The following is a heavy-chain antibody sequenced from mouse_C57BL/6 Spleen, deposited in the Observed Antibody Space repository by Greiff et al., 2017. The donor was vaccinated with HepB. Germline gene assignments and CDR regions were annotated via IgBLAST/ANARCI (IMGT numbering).Heavy chain of an antibody. CDR2: ISYDGSN. D-gene: IGHD2-1*01. Sequence: EVKLLESGPGLVKPSQSLSLTCSVPGYSITSGYYWNWIRQFPGNKLEWMGYISYDGSNNYNPSLKNRISITRDTSKNQFFLKLNSVTTEDTATYYCARMIYYDYDAMDYWGQGTSVTVSS. V-gene: IGHV3-6*01. J-gene: IGHJ4*01. CDR3: ARMIYYDYDAMDY. CDR1: GYSITSGYY.